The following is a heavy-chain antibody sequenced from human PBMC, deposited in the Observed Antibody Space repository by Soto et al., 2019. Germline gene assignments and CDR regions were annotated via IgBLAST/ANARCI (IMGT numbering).Heavy chain of an antibody. D-gene: IGHD4-17*01. CDR3: ARGEDDYGDFGSMDV. J-gene: IGHJ6*02. CDR1: GYTFTNYY. Sequence: QVQLVQSGAEVKRPGASVKVSCKASGYTFTNYYMHWVRQAPGQGLEWMGVIHYSGATPTYAQKFQGRVTMARDTSTSTVYVELSSLTSEDTAVYYCARGEDDYGDFGSMDVWGQGTSVTVSS. CDR2: IHYSGATP. V-gene: IGHV1-46*01.